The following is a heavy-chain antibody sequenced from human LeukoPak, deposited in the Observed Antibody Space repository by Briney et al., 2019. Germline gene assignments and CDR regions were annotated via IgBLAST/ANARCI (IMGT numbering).Heavy chain of an antibody. V-gene: IGHV4-39*07. CDR1: GASISGIGYY. Sequence: SETLSLTCAVSGASISGIGYYWGWIRQPPGKGLEWIGNIYYSGSTYYNASLQSRVTISIDTSKNHFSLRLSSVTAADTAVYYCARGWNYWGQGTLVTVSS. D-gene: IGHD3-3*01. CDR2: IYYSGST. J-gene: IGHJ4*02. CDR3: ARGWNY.